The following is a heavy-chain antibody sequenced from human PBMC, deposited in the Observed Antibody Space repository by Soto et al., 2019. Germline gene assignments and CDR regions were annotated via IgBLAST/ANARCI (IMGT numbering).Heavy chain of an antibody. V-gene: IGHV3-21*06. CDR3: ARESEDLTSNFDY. Sequence: GSLRLACSASGFTFTRYSMNWVRQAPGKGLEWVSSISSTTNYIYYGESMKVRFTISRDNAKNSLYLEMNSLRAEDTAVYYCARESEDLTSNFDYWGQGTMVT. CDR2: ISSTTNYI. CDR1: GFTFTRYS. J-gene: IGHJ4*02.